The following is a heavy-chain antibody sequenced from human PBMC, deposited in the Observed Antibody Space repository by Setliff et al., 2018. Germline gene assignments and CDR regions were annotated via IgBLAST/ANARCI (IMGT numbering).Heavy chain of an antibody. Sequence: SETLSLTCAVSGYSISSGYYWGWIRQPPGKGLEWIGSIYHSGSTYYNPSLKSRVTISVDTSKNQFSLKLSSVTAADTAVYYCARHVYGSGSYYNWIDPWGQGTLVTVSS. CDR1: GYSISSGYY. V-gene: IGHV4-38-2*01. J-gene: IGHJ5*02. D-gene: IGHD3-10*01. CDR2: IYHSGST. CDR3: ARHVYGSGSYYNWIDP.